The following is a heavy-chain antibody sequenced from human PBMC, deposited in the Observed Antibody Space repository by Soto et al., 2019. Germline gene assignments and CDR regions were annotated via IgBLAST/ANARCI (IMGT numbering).Heavy chain of an antibody. D-gene: IGHD1-1*01. CDR3: ARHPGGTLYCMDV. CDR2: IYYSGST. V-gene: IGHV4-39*01. Sequence: SETLSLTCTVSGGSINSSSYYWGWIRQPPGKGLEWIGSIYYSGSTYYNPSLKSRVTISVDTSKNQFSLKLSSVTAADTAVYYCARHPGGTLYCMDVWGQGPSGTVSS. CDR1: GGSINSSSYY. J-gene: IGHJ6*02.